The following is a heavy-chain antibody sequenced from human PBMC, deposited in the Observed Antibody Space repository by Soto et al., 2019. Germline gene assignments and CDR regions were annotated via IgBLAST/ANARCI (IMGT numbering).Heavy chain of an antibody. Sequence: GGALRLSCATSGFTFSHYWMAWVRQAPGKGLEWVASIKQDGSERFYMESVLGRFTISRDNAKSSVYLQMDSLRAEDTAVYYCATHSFDNLSAGHSWGQGTLVTVSS. CDR1: GFTFSHYW. V-gene: IGHV3-7*01. D-gene: IGHD5-18*01. J-gene: IGHJ4*02. CDR3: ATHSFDNLSAGHS. CDR2: IKQDGSER.